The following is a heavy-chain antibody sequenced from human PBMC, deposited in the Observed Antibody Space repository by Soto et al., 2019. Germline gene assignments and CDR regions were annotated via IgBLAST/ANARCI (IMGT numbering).Heavy chain of an antibody. V-gene: IGHV3-66*01. J-gene: IGHJ4*02. D-gene: IGHD3-3*01. CDR1: GFTVSSNY. Sequence: PGGSLRLSCAASGFTVSSNYMSWVRQAPGKGLEWVSVIYSGGSTYYADSVKGRFTISRDNSKNTLYLQMNSLRAEDTAVYYCARLIFAGTFGPIDYRGPGTLVNVSS. CDR2: IYSGGST. CDR3: ARLIFAGTFGPIDY.